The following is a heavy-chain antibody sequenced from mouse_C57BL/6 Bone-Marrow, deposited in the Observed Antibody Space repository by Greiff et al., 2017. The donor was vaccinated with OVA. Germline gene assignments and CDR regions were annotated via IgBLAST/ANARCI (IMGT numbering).Heavy chain of an antibody. D-gene: IGHD3-2*02. CDR2: IHPNSGST. V-gene: IGHV1-64*01. CDR3: AQWTAQAPDYLDY. J-gene: IGHJ2*01. CDR1: GYTFTSYW. Sequence: VQLQQPGAELVKPGASVKLSCKASGYTFTSYWMHWVKQRPGQGLEWIGMIHPNSGSTNYNEKFKSKATLTVDKSSSTAYMQLSSLTSEDSAVYYCAQWTAQAPDYLDYWGQGTTLTVSS.